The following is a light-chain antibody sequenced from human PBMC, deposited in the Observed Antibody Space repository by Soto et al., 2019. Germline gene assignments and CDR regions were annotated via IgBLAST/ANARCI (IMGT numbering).Light chain of an antibody. Sequence: DVQMTQSPSSLSVSVGDRVTITCRASQVISNYLACYQQKPGKPPQLLIYAVSTLQSVVPSRFSGSASGTEFTLTISSLQSEDVATYYCQKYNSAPLTFGQGTRL. V-gene: IGKV1-27*01. CDR2: AVS. CDR3: QKYNSAPLT. CDR1: QVISNY. J-gene: IGKJ5*01.